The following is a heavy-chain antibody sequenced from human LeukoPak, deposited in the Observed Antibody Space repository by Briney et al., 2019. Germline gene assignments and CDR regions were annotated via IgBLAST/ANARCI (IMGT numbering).Heavy chain of an antibody. CDR2: ISSSGSTI. J-gene: IGHJ3*02. CDR3: ARDLGSIAVAGFDAFDI. D-gene: IGHD6-19*01. V-gene: IGHV3-48*03. CDR1: GFTFSSYE. Sequence: GGSLRLSCAASGFTFSSYEMNWVRQAPGKGLEWVSYISSSGSTIYYADSVKGRFTISRDNAKSSLYLQMNSLRAEDTAVYYCARDLGSIAVAGFDAFDIWGQGTMVTVSS.